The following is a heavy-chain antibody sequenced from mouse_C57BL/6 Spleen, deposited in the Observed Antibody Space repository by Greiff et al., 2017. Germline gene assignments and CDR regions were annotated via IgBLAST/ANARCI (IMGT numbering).Heavy chain of an antibody. CDR2: ISSGGSYT. J-gene: IGHJ4*01. V-gene: IGHV5-6*01. D-gene: IGHD1-1*01. Sequence: EVQLVESGGDLVKPGGSLKLSCAASGFTFSSYGMSWVRQTPDKRLEWVATISSGGSYTYYPDSVKGRFTISRDNAKNTLYLQMSRLKSEDTAMYYCARGDYYGSSYDAMDYWGQGTSVTVSS. CDR3: ARGDYYGSSYDAMDY. CDR1: GFTFSSYG.